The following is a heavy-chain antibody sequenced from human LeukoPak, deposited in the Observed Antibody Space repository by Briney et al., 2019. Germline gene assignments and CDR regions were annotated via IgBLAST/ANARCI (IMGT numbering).Heavy chain of an antibody. CDR1: GYTFTSYG. J-gene: IGHJ4*02. CDR2: ITVYNGNT. V-gene: IGHV1-18*01. CDR3: ARDWHCSGGSCYSDY. Sequence: ASVKVSCKASGYTFTSYGISWVRQAPGQGLEWMGWITVYNGNTNCTQKLQGRVTMTTDTSTSTAYMELRSLRSDDTAVYYCARDWHCSGGSCYSDYWGQGTLVTVSS. D-gene: IGHD2-15*01.